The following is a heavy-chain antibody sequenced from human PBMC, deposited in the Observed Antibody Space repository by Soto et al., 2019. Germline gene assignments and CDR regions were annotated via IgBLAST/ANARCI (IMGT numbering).Heavy chain of an antibody. CDR1: GVTFRKYG. J-gene: IGHJ6*02. V-gene: IGHV1-69*12. D-gene: IGHD1-1*01. Sequence: QVQLVQSGAEVRKPGSSVRVSCQASGVTFRKYGFSWMRQAPGQGLEWMGGIIPVFDTTNYAQRFQGRLTISADESTSTVYMELSSLTSDDTALYFCVREYKWDEHFHYGIEVWGQGTPVTVSS. CDR2: IIPVFDTT. CDR3: VREYKWDEHFHYGIEV.